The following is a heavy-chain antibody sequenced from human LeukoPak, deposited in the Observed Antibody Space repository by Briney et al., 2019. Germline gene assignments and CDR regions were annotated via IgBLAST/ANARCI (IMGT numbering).Heavy chain of an antibody. D-gene: IGHD4-17*01. CDR1: GFTFSSYA. J-gene: IGHJ2*01. CDR2: ISGSGGST. Sequence: PGGSLRLSCAASGFTFSSYAMSWVRQAPGKGLEWVSAISGSGGSTYYADSVKGRFTISRDNSKNTLYLQMNSLRAEDTAVYYCAKAYGDYGRGWYVDLWGRGTLVTVSS. V-gene: IGHV3-23*01. CDR3: AKAYGDYGRGWYVDL.